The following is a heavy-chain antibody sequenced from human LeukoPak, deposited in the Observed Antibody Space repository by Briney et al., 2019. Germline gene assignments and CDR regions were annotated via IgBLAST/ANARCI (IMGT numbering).Heavy chain of an antibody. D-gene: IGHD5-24*01. CDR1: GGTFSSYA. J-gene: IGHJ4*02. CDR2: IIPILGIA. CDR3: AREEMATIGIDY. Sequence: SVKVSCKASGGTFSSYAISWVRQAPGQGLEWMGRIIPILGIANYAQKFQGRVTITADKSTSTAYMELSSLRSEDTAVHYCAREEMATIGIDYWGQGTLVTVSS. V-gene: IGHV1-69*04.